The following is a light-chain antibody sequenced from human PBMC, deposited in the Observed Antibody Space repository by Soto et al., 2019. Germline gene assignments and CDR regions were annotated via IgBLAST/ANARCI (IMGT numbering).Light chain of an antibody. Sequence: EVVMTQSPATLSVSPGERATLSCRAXQSVTTNMARYQQKPGQAPRLLIYGASTRATGIPARFSGSGSGTDFTLTISSLQSEDFAVYYCQQYNNWPPWTFGQGTKVDIK. V-gene: IGKV3-15*01. J-gene: IGKJ1*01. CDR1: QSVTTN. CDR3: QQYNNWPPWT. CDR2: GAS.